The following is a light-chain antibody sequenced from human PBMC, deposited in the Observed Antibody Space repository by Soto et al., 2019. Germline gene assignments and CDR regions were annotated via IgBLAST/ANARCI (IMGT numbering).Light chain of an antibody. CDR3: ASWDDSLNGPV. CDR1: SSNIGSNA. CDR2: SDY. V-gene: IGLV1-44*01. Sequence: QSVLTHPPSASGTPGQRVTITCSGSSSNIGSNAVNWYQQLPGTAPKLLIYSDYQRPSGVPDRFSGSKSGTSASLAISGLQSEDEAAYYSASWDDSLNGPVFGGGTKLTVL. J-gene: IGLJ2*01.